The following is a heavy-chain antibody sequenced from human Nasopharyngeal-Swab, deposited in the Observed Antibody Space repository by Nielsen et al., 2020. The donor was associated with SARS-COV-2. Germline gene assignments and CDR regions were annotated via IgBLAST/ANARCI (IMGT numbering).Heavy chain of an antibody. CDR3: ARGVGVDDFWSGRFDY. V-gene: IGHV3-7*01. CDR2: IKQDGSEK. Sequence: GGSLRLSCAASGFTFSSYWMSWVRQAPGKGLEWVANIKQDGSEKYYADSVKGRFTISRDNSKNTLYLQMNSLRAEDTAVYYCARGVGVDDFWSGRFDYWGQGTLVTVSS. CDR1: GFTFSSYW. D-gene: IGHD3-3*01. J-gene: IGHJ4*02.